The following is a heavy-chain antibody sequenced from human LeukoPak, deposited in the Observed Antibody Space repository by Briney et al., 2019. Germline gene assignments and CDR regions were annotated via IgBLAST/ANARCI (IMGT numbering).Heavy chain of an antibody. CDR2: INPSGGST. J-gene: IGHJ4*02. V-gene: IGHV1-46*01. CDR1: GYTFTSYY. CDR3: ARDEFPGGTSWSFDS. Sequence: ASVKVSCKTSGYTFTSYYMHWVRQAPGQGLEWMGIINPSGGSTRYAQKFQGRVTLTRDMSSSTAYIALSSLRSEDTAVYYCARDEFPGGTSWSFDSWGQGTLVTVSS. D-gene: IGHD6-13*01.